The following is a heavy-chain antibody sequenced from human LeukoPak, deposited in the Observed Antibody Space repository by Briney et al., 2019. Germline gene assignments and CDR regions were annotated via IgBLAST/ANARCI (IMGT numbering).Heavy chain of an antibody. CDR1: GFTFSSYG. CDR2: ISYDEKEK. J-gene: IGHJ4*02. D-gene: IGHD1-14*01. Sequence: GGSLRLSCGVSGFTFSSYGMHWVRQAPGKGLEWVAVISYDEKEKYYAESVKGRFTISRDYSKNTVSLQMNDLRVEDTAVYYCARDQSNHHFDYWGQGTLVTVSS. V-gene: IGHV3-30*03. CDR3: ARDQSNHHFDY.